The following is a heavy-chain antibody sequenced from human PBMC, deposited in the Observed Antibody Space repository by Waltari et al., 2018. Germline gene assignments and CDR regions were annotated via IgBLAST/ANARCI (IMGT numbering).Heavy chain of an antibody. J-gene: IGHJ4*02. CDR1: GFTFSTHW. D-gene: IGHD2-15*01. CDR2: IKQDGSEK. V-gene: IGHV3-7*01. CDR3: VRGAVDN. Sequence: EVQLVESGGGLVQPGGSLRLSCAASGFTFSTHWMSWARQAPGKGRELVAKIKQDGSEKYYVDSVKGLFTISRDNAKNSLYLQMNSLRAEDSAVYHCVRGAVDNWGQGTLVTVSS.